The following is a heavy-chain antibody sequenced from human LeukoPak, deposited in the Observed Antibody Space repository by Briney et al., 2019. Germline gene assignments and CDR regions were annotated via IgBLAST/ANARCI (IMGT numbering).Heavy chain of an antibody. Sequence: SETLSLTCTVSGYSISSDYYWGWIRQPPGKGLEWIGNIFHNGNTYYNPSLKSRVTMSIDTSKEQFSLKLRTATAADTAVYYCARIEDVTRGYNHAYYFDYWGQGTLVTVSS. CDR3: ARIEDVTRGYNHAYYFDY. V-gene: IGHV4-38-2*02. D-gene: IGHD5-18*01. CDR1: GYSISSDYY. CDR2: IFHNGNT. J-gene: IGHJ4*02.